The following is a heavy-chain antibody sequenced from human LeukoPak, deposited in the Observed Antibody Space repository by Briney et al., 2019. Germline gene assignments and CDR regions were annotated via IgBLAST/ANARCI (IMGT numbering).Heavy chain of an antibody. Sequence: PGGSLRLSCAASGFTFSSYSMNWVRQAPGKGLEWVSFISSSSSTIYYADSAKGRFTISRDNAKNSLSLQMTSLRAEDAAVYYCARDPRGGDYWGQGTLVTVSS. CDR2: ISSSSSTI. CDR1: GFTFSSYS. D-gene: IGHD3-16*01. J-gene: IGHJ4*02. CDR3: ARDPRGGDY. V-gene: IGHV3-48*04.